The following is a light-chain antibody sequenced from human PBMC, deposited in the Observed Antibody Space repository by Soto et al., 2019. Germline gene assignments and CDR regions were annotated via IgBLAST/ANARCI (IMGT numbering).Light chain of an antibody. J-gene: IGLJ1*01. CDR1: SSDVGGYNY. CDR2: EVN. CDR3: TSYAGGNNV. V-gene: IGLV2-8*01. Sequence: QSALTQPPSASGSPGQSVTISCTGTSSDVGGYNYVSWYQQHPGKVPKLMVYEVNKRPSGVPDRFSGSKSDNTASLTVSGLPAEDAADYYCTSYAGGNNVFGTGTKVTVL.